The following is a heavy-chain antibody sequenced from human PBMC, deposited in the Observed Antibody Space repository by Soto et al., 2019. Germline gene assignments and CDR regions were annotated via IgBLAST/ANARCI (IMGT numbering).Heavy chain of an antibody. CDR2: IYYSGST. CDR1: GGSISSGGYY. Sequence: PSETLSLTCTVSGGSISSGGYYWSWIRHHPGKGLEWIGYIYYSGSTYYNPSLKSRVTISVDTSKNQFSLKLSSVTAADTAVYYCARDIDYGGNSGVTDYWGQGTLVTVSS. D-gene: IGHD4-17*01. CDR3: ARDIDYGGNSGVTDY. J-gene: IGHJ4*02. V-gene: IGHV4-31*03.